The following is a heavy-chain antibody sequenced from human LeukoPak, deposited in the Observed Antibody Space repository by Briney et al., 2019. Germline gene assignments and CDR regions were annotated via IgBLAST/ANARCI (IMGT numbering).Heavy chain of an antibody. D-gene: IGHD1-26*01. CDR2: IKSKTDGGTT. J-gene: IGHJ3*02. V-gene: IGHV3-15*01. Sequence: EPGGSLRLSCAASGFTFSNAWMSWVRQAPGKGLEWVGRIKSKTDGGTTDYAAPVKGRFTISRDDSKNTLYLQMNSLKTEDTAVYYCTTDPAGNSGSYYAPSFVAFDIWGQGTMVTVSS. CDR3: TTDPAGNSGSYYAPSFVAFDI. CDR1: GFTFSNAW.